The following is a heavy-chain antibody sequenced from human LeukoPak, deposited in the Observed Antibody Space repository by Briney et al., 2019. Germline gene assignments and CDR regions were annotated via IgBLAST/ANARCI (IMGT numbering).Heavy chain of an antibody. D-gene: IGHD6-19*01. CDR1: GYSFKRYT. J-gene: IGHJ3*02. CDR2: IDPKSGHT. V-gene: IGHV1-18*01. Sequence: ASVKVSCKTSGYSFKRYTISWLRQAPGQGLEWMAWIDPKSGHTYNVERVQGRVTMTTDTSTTTTYMELRGLTSDDTAAYYCARGLAVSGLLVAFDIWGQGTMVIVSS. CDR3: ARGLAVSGLLVAFDI.